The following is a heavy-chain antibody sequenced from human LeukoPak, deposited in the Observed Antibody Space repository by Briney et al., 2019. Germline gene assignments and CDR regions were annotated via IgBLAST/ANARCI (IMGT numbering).Heavy chain of an antibody. CDR1: GGTFNSVA. Sequence: EASVKVSCTASGGTFNSVAISWVRQAPGQGLGWVGRIFPLLGTPDYAQKFQGRVTITSDKYTGTAYIELSSLRSEDTAMYYCATMKYFDSTGYAHAEYFQHWGQGTLVIVSS. CDR3: ATMKYFDSTGYAHAEYFQH. D-gene: IGHD3-22*01. V-gene: IGHV1-69*04. CDR2: IFPLLGTP. J-gene: IGHJ1*01.